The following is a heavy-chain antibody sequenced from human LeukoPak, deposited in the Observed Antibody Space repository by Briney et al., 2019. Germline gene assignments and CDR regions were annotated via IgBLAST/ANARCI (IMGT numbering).Heavy chain of an antibody. CDR2: SHHGGNT. J-gene: IGHJ3*02. CDR1: GGSISSSSYY. V-gene: IGHV4-39*07. Sequence: SETLSLTCTVSGGSISSSSYYWGWIRQPPGKGLEWIGSSHHGGNTYYHPSLKSRVTISIDTSENQFSLELYSVTAADTAVYYCARWLGKGFDMWGQGTMVTVSS. D-gene: IGHD3-22*01. CDR3: ARWLGKGFDM.